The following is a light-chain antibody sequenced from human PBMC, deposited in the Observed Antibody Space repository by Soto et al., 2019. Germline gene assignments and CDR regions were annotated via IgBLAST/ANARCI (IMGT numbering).Light chain of an antibody. CDR2: YNN. V-gene: IGLV1-47*02. J-gene: IGLJ1*01. Sequence: QSVLTQPPSASGTAGQVVTFSCSGGDSNIGSNSVYWYQHLPRMAPKLLIYYNNQRPSGVPDRFSGSRSGTSASLAIVGLRSEDEAVYYCAAWDASLSACVFGNGTKVTVL. CDR1: DSNIGSNS. CDR3: AAWDASLSACV.